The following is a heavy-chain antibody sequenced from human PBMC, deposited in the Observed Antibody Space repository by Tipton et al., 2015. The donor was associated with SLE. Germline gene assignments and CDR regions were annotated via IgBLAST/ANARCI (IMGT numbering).Heavy chain of an antibody. CDR1: GDSIASHF. V-gene: IGHV4-59*11. CDR3: ARAYGGNSSPYDAFDI. Sequence: TLSLTCTVSGDSIASHFWSWVRQPPGEGLEWIGYIYYSGSTNSNPSLRSRVTISIDTSKNQFSLNLGSVTAADTAVYYCARAYGGNSSPYDAFDIWGQGTMVTVSA. J-gene: IGHJ3*02. D-gene: IGHD4-23*01. CDR2: IYYSGST.